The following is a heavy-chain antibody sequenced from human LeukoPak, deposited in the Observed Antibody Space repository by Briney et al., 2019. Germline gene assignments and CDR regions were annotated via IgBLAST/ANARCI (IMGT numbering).Heavy chain of an antibody. Sequence: GASVKVSCKASGYTFTGYYMHWVRQAPGQGLEWMGRINPNSGGTNYAQKFQGRVTMTRDTSISTAYMELSRLRSDDTAMYYCAADVPGYNSTWSLLWGQGTLVTVSS. V-gene: IGHV1-2*06. CDR2: INPNSGGT. CDR1: GYTFTGYY. CDR3: AADVPGYNSTWSLL. J-gene: IGHJ4*02. D-gene: IGHD6-13*01.